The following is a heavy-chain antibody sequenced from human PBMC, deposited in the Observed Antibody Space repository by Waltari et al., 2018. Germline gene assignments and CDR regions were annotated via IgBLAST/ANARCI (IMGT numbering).Heavy chain of an antibody. V-gene: IGHV3-74*01. Sequence: EEQLVESGGGLAQPGESLRLSCAASGFTFSRYWMDWVPQAPGKGLVWGSRINREGSSPTYADSVKGRFTISRDNAKNTLYVQMNRLRAEDTAVYYCARVATKTYSSPVPGRPYYYGMDVWGQGTTVTVSS. CDR1: GFTFSRYW. J-gene: IGHJ6*02. CDR3: ARVATKTYSSPVPGRPYYYGMDV. CDR2: INREGSSP. D-gene: IGHD6-19*01.